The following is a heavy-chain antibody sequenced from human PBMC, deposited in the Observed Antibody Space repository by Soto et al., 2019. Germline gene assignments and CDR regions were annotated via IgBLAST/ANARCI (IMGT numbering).Heavy chain of an antibody. CDR3: ARDGSMILTE. Sequence: QVELVEWGGGVFHPGWSLRIPCAPSGFTFTTYGMHWVRQAPGKGLEWVAHIWYDGSNKYYADSVKGRFTISRDNSKGTVFLQMNSLRAEDTAVYYCARDGSMILTEWGQGTLVTVSS. D-gene: IGHD3-22*01. CDR2: IWYDGSNK. CDR1: GFTFTTYG. V-gene: IGHV3-33*01. J-gene: IGHJ4*02.